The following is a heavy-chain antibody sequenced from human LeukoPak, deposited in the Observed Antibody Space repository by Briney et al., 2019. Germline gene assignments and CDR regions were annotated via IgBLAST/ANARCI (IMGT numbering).Heavy chain of an antibody. CDR2: ISYDGSNK. D-gene: IGHD2-2*01. Sequence: PGRSLRLSCAASGFTFSSYAMHWVRQAPGKGPEWVAVISYDGSNKYYADSVKGRFTISRDNSKNTLYLQMNSLRAEDTAVYYCARGNAGNFDYWGQGTLVTVSS. V-gene: IGHV3-30-3*01. J-gene: IGHJ4*02. CDR1: GFTFSSYA. CDR3: ARGNAGNFDY.